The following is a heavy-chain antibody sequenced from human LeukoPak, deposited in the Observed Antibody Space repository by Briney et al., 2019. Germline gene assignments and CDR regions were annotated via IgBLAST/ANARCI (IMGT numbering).Heavy chain of an antibody. V-gene: IGHV1-8*03. J-gene: IGHJ3*02. D-gene: IGHD3-16*01. CDR3: ARSLGLGRPDFDI. CDR2: MNPNSGNT. Sequence: SVKVSCKASGYTFTSYDINWVRQATGQGLEWMGWMNPNSGNTGYAQKFQGRVTITRNTSISTAYMELSSLRSEDTAVYYCARSLGLGRPDFDIWGQGTMVTVSS. CDR1: GYTFTSYD.